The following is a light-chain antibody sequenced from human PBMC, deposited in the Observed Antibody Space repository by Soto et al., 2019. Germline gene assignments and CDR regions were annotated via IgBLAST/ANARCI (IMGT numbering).Light chain of an antibody. V-gene: IGKV1-9*01. CDR1: QGISSY. J-gene: IGKJ4*01. CDR2: AAS. Sequence: DIQLTQSPSFLSASVGDRVTITCRASQGISSYLAWYQQKPGKAPKLLIYAASTLQSGVPSRFSGSGSGTEFTLTIISLQPEDFATYYCQQLNSYPLTFGEGTKVEIK. CDR3: QQLNSYPLT.